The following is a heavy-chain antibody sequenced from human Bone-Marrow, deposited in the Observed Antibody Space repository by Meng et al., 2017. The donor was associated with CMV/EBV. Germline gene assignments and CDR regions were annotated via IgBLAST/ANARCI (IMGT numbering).Heavy chain of an antibody. D-gene: IGHD3-22*01. CDR1: GYTFTGYY. Sequence: ASVKVSCKASGYTFTGYYMDWVRQAPGQGLEWMGWINPNSGGTNYAQKFQGRVTMTRDTSISTAYMELSRLRSDDTAVYYCARVIGRSLLNRPLPFDYWGQGTLVTFSS. J-gene: IGHJ4*02. V-gene: IGHV1-2*02. CDR3: ARVIGRSLLNRPLPFDY. CDR2: INPNSGGT.